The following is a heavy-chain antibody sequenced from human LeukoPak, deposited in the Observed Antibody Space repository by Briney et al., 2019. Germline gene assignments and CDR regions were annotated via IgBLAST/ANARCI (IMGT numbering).Heavy chain of an antibody. CDR1: GGSISSSSYY. J-gene: IGHJ6*03. D-gene: IGHD3-10*01. V-gene: IGHV4-39*01. CDR2: IYYSGST. Sequence: SETLSLTCTVSGGSISSSSYYWGWIRQPPGKGLEWIGNIYYSGSTYCNPSLKSRLTISVDTSKNQVSLKLSAVTAADTAVYYCASVRRGFGESSKYYSYYYMDVWGNGTTVTISS. CDR3: ASVRRGFGESSKYYSYYYMDV.